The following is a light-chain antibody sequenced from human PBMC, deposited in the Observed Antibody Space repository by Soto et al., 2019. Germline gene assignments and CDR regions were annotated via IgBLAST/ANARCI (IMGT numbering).Light chain of an antibody. V-gene: IGKV1-39*01. J-gene: IGKJ3*01. CDR1: QSIGRY. Sequence: DIQMTQSPSSLSASVGDRVTITCRASQSIGRYLNWYQHKPGKAPKLLIYGASSLQSGVPSRFTGSGSGTDFTLTISSLQPEDYATYYCQQSYTTPFTFRPGTKVDIK. CDR3: QQSYTTPFT. CDR2: GAS.